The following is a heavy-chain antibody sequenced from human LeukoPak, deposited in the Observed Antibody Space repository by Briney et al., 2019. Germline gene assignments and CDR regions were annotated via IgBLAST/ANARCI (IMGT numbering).Heavy chain of an antibody. Sequence: SQTLSLTCTVSGGAISSGSYYWSWIRQPDGKGLEWIGRIYTSGSTNYNPSLKSRVTISVDTSKNQFSLKLSSVTAADTAVYYCARESGGAYYYDSSGYFYDAFDIWGQGTRVTVSS. J-gene: IGHJ3*02. V-gene: IGHV4-61*02. D-gene: IGHD3-22*01. CDR3: ARESGGAYYYDSSGYFYDAFDI. CDR1: GGAISSGSYY. CDR2: IYTSGST.